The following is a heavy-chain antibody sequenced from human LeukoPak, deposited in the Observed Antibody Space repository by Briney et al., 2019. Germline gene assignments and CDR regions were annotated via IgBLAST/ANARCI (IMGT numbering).Heavy chain of an antibody. V-gene: IGHV3-74*01. D-gene: IGHD3-22*01. CDR2: IKSDGKT. CDR3: ARAPSEIGGYYPEYFRH. CDR1: GFTFSSYC. Sequence: GGSLRLSCAASGFTFSSYCMHWVRQAPGKELVWVSRIKSDGKTNYADSVKGRFTISRDNAKNTVSLQMNSLRAEDTGVYYCARAPSEIGGYYPEYFRHWGQGTLVTVSS. J-gene: IGHJ1*01.